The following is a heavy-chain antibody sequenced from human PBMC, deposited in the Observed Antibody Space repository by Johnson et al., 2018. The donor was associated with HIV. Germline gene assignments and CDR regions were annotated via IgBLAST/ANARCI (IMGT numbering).Heavy chain of an antibody. Sequence: QVQLVESGGGVVQPGRSLILSCAASGFTFSSYAMHWVRQAPGKGLEWVAVISYDGSYEYHADSVKGRFTISRDNSKNTLYVQMNSLRTEDTAGYSCARDLRFNRAGQGRVIISGGVDMWGQGTVVHVSS. CDR3: ARDLRFNRAGQGRVIISGGVDM. J-gene: IGHJ3*02. V-gene: IGHV3-30*04. CDR1: GFTFSSYA. D-gene: IGHD3/OR15-3a*01. CDR2: ISYDGSYE.